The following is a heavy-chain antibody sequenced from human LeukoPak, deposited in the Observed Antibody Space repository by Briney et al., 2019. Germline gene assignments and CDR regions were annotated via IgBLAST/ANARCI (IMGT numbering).Heavy chain of an antibody. J-gene: IGHJ4*02. CDR3: ARGPTTVTRAFDY. CDR1: GGSISSSSYY. V-gene: IGHV4-61*05. D-gene: IGHD4-17*01. CDR2: IFSSGTT. Sequence: SETLSLTCTVSGGSISSSSYYWGWIRQPPGKGLEWIGHIFSSGTTNYNPSLKSRVTMSVDTSKNQFSLRLSSVTAADTAVYFCARGPTTVTRAFDYWGQGTLVTVSS.